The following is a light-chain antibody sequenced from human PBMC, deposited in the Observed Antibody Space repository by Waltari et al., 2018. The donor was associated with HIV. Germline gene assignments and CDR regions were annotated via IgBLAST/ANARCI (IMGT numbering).Light chain of an antibody. J-gene: IGLJ2*01. CDR2: DVT. Sequence: SALTQPASVSGSPGQSITISCLGASSDIGSFDSVSWYQHHPDKAPKLILYDVTCRPSGVSGRFAGSRSGSMASLTISGLQPEDEADYFCCSYSDSGTILFGGGTRVTVL. V-gene: IGLV2-14*03. CDR3: CSYSDSGTIL. CDR1: SSDIGSFDS.